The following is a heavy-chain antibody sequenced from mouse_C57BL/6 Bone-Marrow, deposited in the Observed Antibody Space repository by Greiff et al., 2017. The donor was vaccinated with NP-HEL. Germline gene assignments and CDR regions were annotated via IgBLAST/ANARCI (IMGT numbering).Heavy chain of an antibody. CDR2: ISNLAYSI. CDR1: GFTFSDYG. Sequence: EVKVEESGGGLVQPGGSLKLPCAASGFTFSDYGMAWVRQAPRKGPEWVAFISNLAYSIYYADTVTGRFTISRENAKNTLYLKMSSLRSEDTAMYYCARQDYGSIFDYWGQGTTLTVSS. D-gene: IGHD1-1*01. V-gene: IGHV5-15*04. J-gene: IGHJ2*01. CDR3: ARQDYGSIFDY.